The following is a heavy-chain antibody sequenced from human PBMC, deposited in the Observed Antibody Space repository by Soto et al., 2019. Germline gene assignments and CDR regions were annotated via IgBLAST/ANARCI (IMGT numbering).Heavy chain of an antibody. CDR2: INDNGNI. V-gene: IGHV4-34*01. D-gene: IGHD3-10*01. CDR1: GGSFSGYQ. CDR3: ARGLILWFGELSRRGGYYYYMDV. J-gene: IGHJ6*03. Sequence: QVQLQQWGAGLLKPSETLSLTCAVYGGSFSGYQWSWIRQTPGKGLEWIGEINDNGNINYHPSLKSRVTILLDTPKKQISLKPSSVTAADSAVYYCARGLILWFGELSRRGGYYYYMDVWGKGTTVTVSS.